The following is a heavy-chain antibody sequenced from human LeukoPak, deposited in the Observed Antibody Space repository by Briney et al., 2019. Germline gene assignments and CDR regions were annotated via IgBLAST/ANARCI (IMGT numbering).Heavy chain of an antibody. Sequence: PGRSLRLSYAASGFTFDDYAMHWVRQAPGKGLEWVSGISWNSGSIGYADSVKGRFTISRDNAKNSLYLQMNSLRAEDTALYYCAKDSGGGNDYWGQGTLVTVSS. V-gene: IGHV3-9*01. D-gene: IGHD2-15*01. CDR1: GFTFDDYA. CDR2: ISWNSGSI. J-gene: IGHJ4*02. CDR3: AKDSGGGNDY.